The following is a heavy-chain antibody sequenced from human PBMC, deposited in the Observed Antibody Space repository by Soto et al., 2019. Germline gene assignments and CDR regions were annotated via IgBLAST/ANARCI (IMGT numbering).Heavy chain of an antibody. D-gene: IGHD3-3*01. CDR3: ATGTIDYDFWSGYHDPPFDY. J-gene: IGHJ4*02. Sequence: GASVKVSCKVSGYTLTELSMHWVRQSPGKVLEWMGGFDPEDGETIYAQKFQGRVTMTEDTSTDTAYMELSSLRSEDTAVYYCATGTIDYDFWSGYHDPPFDYWGQGTLVTVSS. V-gene: IGHV1-24*01. CDR2: FDPEDGET. CDR1: GYTLTELS.